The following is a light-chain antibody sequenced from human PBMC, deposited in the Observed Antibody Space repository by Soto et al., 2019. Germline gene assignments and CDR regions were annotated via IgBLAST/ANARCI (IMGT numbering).Light chain of an antibody. CDR2: DAS. CDR1: QSVSTY. CDR3: QQRSDWPLT. J-gene: IGKJ4*01. Sequence: EVVLTQSPATLSLSPGEGATLPCRASQSVSTYLAWYRQKPGQAPRLLFYDASNRATGIPTRFTGSGSGTDFTLTISSLEPEDFAVYYCQQRSDWPLTFGGGTKVDIK. V-gene: IGKV3-11*01.